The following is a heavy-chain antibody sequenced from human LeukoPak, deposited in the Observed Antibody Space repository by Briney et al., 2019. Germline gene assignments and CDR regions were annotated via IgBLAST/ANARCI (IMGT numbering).Heavy chain of an antibody. CDR2: ISGSGGST. D-gene: IGHD3-22*01. CDR3: AKFPTAYYYDSSGYLDY. Sequence: GGSLRLSCAASGFTFSSYAMSWVRQAPGKGLEWVSAISGSGGSTYYADSVKGRFTISRDNSKNTLYLQMNSLRAEDTAVYYCAKFPTAYYYDSSGYLDYWGQGTLVTVSS. V-gene: IGHV3-23*01. J-gene: IGHJ4*02. CDR1: GFTFSSYA.